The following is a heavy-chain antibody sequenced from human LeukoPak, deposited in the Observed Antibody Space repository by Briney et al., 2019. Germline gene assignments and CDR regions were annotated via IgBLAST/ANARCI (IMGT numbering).Heavy chain of an antibody. CDR3: ARDRGYSTPPYYYYYMDV. V-gene: IGHV1-2*06. CDR2: INPNSGGT. CDR1: GYTFTGYY. D-gene: IGHD3-22*01. J-gene: IGHJ6*03. Sequence: ASVKVSCKASGYTFTGYYMHWVRQAPGQGLEWMGRINPNSGGTNYARKFQGRVTMTRDTSISTAYMELSRLRSDDTAVYYCARDRGYSTPPYYYYYMDVWGKGTTVTVSS.